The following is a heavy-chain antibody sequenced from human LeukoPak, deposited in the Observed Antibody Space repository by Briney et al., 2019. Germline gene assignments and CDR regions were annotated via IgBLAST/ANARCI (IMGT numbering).Heavy chain of an antibody. D-gene: IGHD3-22*01. V-gene: IGHV4-59*08. J-gene: IGHJ4*02. CDR1: GGSISSYY. Sequence: SETLSLTCTVSGGSISSYYWSWVRQPPGKGLEWLGYIYYSGSTNYNPSLKRRGTISVDTSNNHFSLKLNSLTAADTAVYYCARAYYSDSNAPYYFDYWGQGTLVTVSS. CDR2: IYYSGST. CDR3: ARAYYSDSNAPYYFDY.